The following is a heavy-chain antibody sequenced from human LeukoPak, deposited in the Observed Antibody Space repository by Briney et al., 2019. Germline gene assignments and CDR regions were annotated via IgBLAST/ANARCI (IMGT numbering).Heavy chain of an antibody. Sequence: ASVKVSCKASGYTFTAYYLHWVRQAPGQGPEWMGWISPNSGETNYAQKFQGRVTMTRDTSISTAYMELSRLRSDDTAVYYCARVRSYCTNGVCYWDLDYWGQGTLVTVSS. V-gene: IGHV1-2*02. D-gene: IGHD2-8*01. CDR1: GYTFTAYY. CDR2: ISPNSGET. CDR3: ARVRSYCTNGVCYWDLDY. J-gene: IGHJ4*02.